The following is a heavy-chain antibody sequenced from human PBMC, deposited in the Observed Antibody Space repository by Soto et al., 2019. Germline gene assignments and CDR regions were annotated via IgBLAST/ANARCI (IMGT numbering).Heavy chain of an antibody. CDR2: SSATGAGT. CDR3: AKDRRAGGNYGLYSDF. V-gene: IGHV3-23*01. Sequence: EVQLLESGGGLVQPGGSLRLSCAASGFTFSSYGMTWVRQAPGKGLEWVSFSSATGAGTYYADSVKGRFTISRDNSKNTLYPQMPSLSADDTAVYYCAKDRRAGGNYGLYSDFWGQGALVIVSS. J-gene: IGHJ4*02. CDR1: GFTFSSYG. D-gene: IGHD1-7*01.